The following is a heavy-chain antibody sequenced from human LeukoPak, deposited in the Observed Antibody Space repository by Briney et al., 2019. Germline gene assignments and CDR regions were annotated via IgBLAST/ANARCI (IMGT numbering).Heavy chain of an antibody. Sequence: PGGSLRLSCAASGFTVSDNYMSWVRQAPGKGLEWVSGINWNGGSTGYADSVEGRFTISRDNAKNSQYLQMNSLRVEDTALYYCARAQTYGDSRLLLDYWGQGTLVTVSS. CDR1: GFTVSDNY. D-gene: IGHD4-17*01. CDR2: INWNGGST. V-gene: IGHV3-20*04. CDR3: ARAQTYGDSRLLLDY. J-gene: IGHJ4*02.